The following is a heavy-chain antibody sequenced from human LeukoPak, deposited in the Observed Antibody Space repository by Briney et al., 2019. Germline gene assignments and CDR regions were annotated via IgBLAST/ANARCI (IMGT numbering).Heavy chain of an antibody. V-gene: IGHV1-2*02. J-gene: IGHJ5*02. CDR1: GYTFPNYG. CDR2: INPNSGGT. Sequence: ASVKVSCEASGYTFPNYGISWVRQAPGQGLEWMGWINPNSGGTNYAQKFQGRVTMTRDTSISTAYMELSRLRSDDTAVYYCARDADIVVVPAAIDWFDPWGQGTLVTVSS. D-gene: IGHD2-2*02. CDR3: ARDADIVVVPAAIDWFDP.